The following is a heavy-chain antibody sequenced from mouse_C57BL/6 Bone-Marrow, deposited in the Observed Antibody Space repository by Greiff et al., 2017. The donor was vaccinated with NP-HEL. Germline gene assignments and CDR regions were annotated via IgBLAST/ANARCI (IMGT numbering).Heavy chain of an antibody. CDR3: ARDLGYYGSSYVRFAY. Sequence: EVQLQESGPGLVKPSQSLSLTCSVTGYSITSGYYWNWIRQFPGNKLEWMGYISYDGSNNYNPSLKNRISITRDTSKNQFFLKLNSVTTEDTATYYCARDLGYYGSSYVRFAYWGQGTLVTVSA. CDR2: ISYDGSN. V-gene: IGHV3-6*01. D-gene: IGHD1-1*01. CDR1: GYSITSGYY. J-gene: IGHJ3*01.